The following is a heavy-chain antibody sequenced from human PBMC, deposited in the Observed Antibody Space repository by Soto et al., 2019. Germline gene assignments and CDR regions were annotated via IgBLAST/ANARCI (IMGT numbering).Heavy chain of an antibody. Sequence: QVQLVESGGGVVQPGGSLRLSCATSGFIFSTYGMQWVRQSPGEGLEWVAVMANDGSYQYYADSVKGRFTISRDNSKNKLYLQMDSLRREDTAVYYCARSIGGSSYHPPDYWGQGTLVTVSS. CDR2: MANDGSYQ. J-gene: IGHJ4*02. V-gene: IGHV3-30*03. CDR1: GFIFSTYG. D-gene: IGHD6-13*01. CDR3: ARSIGGSSYHPPDY.